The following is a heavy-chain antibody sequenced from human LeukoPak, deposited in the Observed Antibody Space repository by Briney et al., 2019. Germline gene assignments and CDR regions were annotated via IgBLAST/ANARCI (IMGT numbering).Heavy chain of an antibody. J-gene: IGHJ4*02. Sequence: PSETLSLTCAVYGGSFRGYYWSWIRQPAGKGLEWIGRIYTSGSTNYNPSLKSRVTISLDTSKNQFSLKLSSVTAADTAVYYCANSIDFDYGDYYFDYWGQGALVTISS. CDR2: IYTSGST. D-gene: IGHD4-17*01. V-gene: IGHV4-59*10. CDR3: ANSIDFDYGDYYFDY. CDR1: GGSFRGYY.